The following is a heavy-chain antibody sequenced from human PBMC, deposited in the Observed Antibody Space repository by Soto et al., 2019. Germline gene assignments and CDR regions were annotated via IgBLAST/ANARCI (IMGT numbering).Heavy chain of an antibody. CDR2: IYWDDDK. J-gene: IGHJ5*02. Sequence: QITLKESGPTLVKPTQTLTLTCTFSGFSLSTSGVGVGWIRQPPGKALEWLALIYWDDDKRYSPSLKSRLTITKDTSKNLVVLTMTNMDPVDTATYYCAHRVDYGDYNGDRFDPWGQGPLVTVSS. CDR3: AHRVDYGDYNGDRFDP. V-gene: IGHV2-5*02. D-gene: IGHD4-17*01. CDR1: GFSLSTSGVG.